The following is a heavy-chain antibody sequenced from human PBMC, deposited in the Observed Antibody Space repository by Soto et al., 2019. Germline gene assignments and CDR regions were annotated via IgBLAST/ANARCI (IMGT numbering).Heavy chain of an antibody. CDR2: ISRGASAI. Sequence: EVQLVESGGGLVQPGGSLRLSCAASGFAFSSYEMNWVRQAPGKGLEWVSYISRGASAIYYADSVKGRFTISRDNAKNSLYLQMNSLRAEDTAVYYCARGASRAAYNPDFDFWGQGTLVTVSS. CDR3: ARGASRAAYNPDFDF. D-gene: IGHD6-6*01. J-gene: IGHJ4*02. CDR1: GFAFSSYE. V-gene: IGHV3-48*03.